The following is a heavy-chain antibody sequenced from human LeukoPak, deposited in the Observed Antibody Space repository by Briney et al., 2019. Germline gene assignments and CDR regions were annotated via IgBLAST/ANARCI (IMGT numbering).Heavy chain of an antibody. J-gene: IGHJ6*03. CDR1: GGSISSYY. CDR2: IYYSGST. D-gene: IGHD5-18*01. Sequence: SETLSLTCTVSGGSISSYYWSWIRQPPGKGLEWIGYIYYSGSTNYNPSLKSRVTISVDTSKNQFSLKLSSVTAADTAVYYCARGSGGYSYGPPPLYYYYYMDVWGKGTTVTISS. V-gene: IGHV4-59*01. CDR3: ARGSGGYSYGPPPLYYYYYMDV.